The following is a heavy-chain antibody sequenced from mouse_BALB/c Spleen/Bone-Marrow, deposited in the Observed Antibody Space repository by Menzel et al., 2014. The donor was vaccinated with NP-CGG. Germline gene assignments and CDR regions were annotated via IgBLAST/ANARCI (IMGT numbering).Heavy chain of an antibody. CDR3: ARQGYGYVDFDV. V-gene: IGHV5-12-1*01. CDR1: GFAFSSYD. D-gene: IGHD1-2*01. Sequence: EVKLAESGGGLVKPGGSLKLSCAASGFAFSSYDMSWVRQTPEKRLEWVAYISSGGGSTYYPDTVKGRFTISRDNAKNPLYLQMSSLKSEDTAMYYCARQGYGYVDFDVWGAGPTVTVSS. CDR2: ISSGGGST. J-gene: IGHJ1*01.